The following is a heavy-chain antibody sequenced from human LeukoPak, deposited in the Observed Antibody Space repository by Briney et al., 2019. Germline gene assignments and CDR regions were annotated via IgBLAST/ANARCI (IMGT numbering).Heavy chain of an antibody. D-gene: IGHD5-12*01. Sequence: PGRSLRLSCAASGFTFSSYGMHWVRQARGKGLEWVAVISYDGSNKYYADSVKGRFTISRDNSKNTLYLQMNSLRAEDTAVYYCAKVNSGYDIYYFDYWGQGTLVTVSS. V-gene: IGHV3-30*18. J-gene: IGHJ4*02. CDR2: ISYDGSNK. CDR3: AKVNSGYDIYYFDY. CDR1: GFTFSSYG.